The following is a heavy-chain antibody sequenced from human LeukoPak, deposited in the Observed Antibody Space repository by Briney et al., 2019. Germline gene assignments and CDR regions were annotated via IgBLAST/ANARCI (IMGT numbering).Heavy chain of an antibody. CDR3: VRGVSISSSWYNDL. CDR1: GFTFGSYA. CDR2: ISGSGSAT. D-gene: IGHD6-13*01. J-gene: IGHJ3*01. Sequence: GGSLRLSCAASGFTFGSYAMTWVRQAPGKGLEWVSAISGSGSATYYADSVKGRFTISRDNSRNTLFLQMSSLRGDDTAVYYCVRGVSISSSWYNDLWGQGTMVTVSS. V-gene: IGHV3-23*01.